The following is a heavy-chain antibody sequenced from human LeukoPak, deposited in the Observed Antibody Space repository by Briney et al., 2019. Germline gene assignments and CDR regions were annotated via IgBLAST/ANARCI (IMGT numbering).Heavy chain of an antibody. CDR2: IYYSGST. J-gene: IGHJ6*02. V-gene: IGHV4-59*01. CDR1: GGSISSYY. D-gene: IGHD6-13*01. CDR3: ARDSAGTGGMDV. Sequence: SETLSLTCTVSGGSISSYYWSWIRQPPGKGLEWIGYIYYSGSTNYNPSLKSRVTISVDTSENQFSLKLSSVTAADTAVYYCARDSAGTGGMDVWGQGTTVTVSS.